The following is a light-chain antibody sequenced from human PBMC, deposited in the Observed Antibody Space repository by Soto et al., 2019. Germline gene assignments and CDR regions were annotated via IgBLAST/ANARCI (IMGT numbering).Light chain of an antibody. CDR3: QAWDINTMV. Sequence: SYELTQPPSVSVSPGQTASITCSGDKLGDKYASWYQQKPGQSPVLVIYQDIRRPSGIPERFSGSSSGNTATLTISGTQAMDEADYYCQAWDINTMVFGGGTKVTAL. V-gene: IGLV3-1*01. CDR2: QDI. J-gene: IGLJ2*01. CDR1: KLGDKY.